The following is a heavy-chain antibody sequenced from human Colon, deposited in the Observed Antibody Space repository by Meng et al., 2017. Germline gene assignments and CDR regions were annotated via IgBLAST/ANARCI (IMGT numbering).Heavy chain of an antibody. V-gene: IGHV1-3*01. J-gene: IGHJ5*02. CDR1: GYSFTNYA. CDR2: INAGNGNT. Sequence: QVQLVQSGAEVEKPGASVKVSCKASGYSFTNYAMHWVRQAPGQRLEWMGWINAGNGNTKYSQKFQGRVTITRDTSASTAYMELRSLRSDDTAMYYCARGLNPHWFDPWGQGTLVTVSS. CDR3: ARGLNPHWFDP. D-gene: IGHD1-14*01.